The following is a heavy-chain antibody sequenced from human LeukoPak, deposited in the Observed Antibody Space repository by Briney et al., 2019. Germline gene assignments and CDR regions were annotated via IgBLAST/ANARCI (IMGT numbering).Heavy chain of an antibody. CDR2: IYYSGST. CDR3: ARLRIAVAGTDAFDI. D-gene: IGHD6-19*01. CDR1: GGSISSYY. J-gene: IGHJ3*02. Sequence: PSGTLSLTCTGSGGSISSYYWSWIRQPRGKGLEGIGYIYYSGSTSYNPSLKSRVTISVDTSKNQFALKLSSVPGADTAVYYCARLRIAVAGTDAFDIWARGTMVSVSS. V-gene: IGHV4-59*08.